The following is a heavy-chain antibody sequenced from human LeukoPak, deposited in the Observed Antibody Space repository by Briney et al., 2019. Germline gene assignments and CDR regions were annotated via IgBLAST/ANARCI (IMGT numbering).Heavy chain of an antibody. D-gene: IGHD5-18*01. CDR1: GFTVSSNY. CDR3: ARGVGDAPAMVTLRYYYYYYYMDV. J-gene: IGHJ6*03. CDR2: IYSGGST. V-gene: IGHV3-53*01. Sequence: PGGSLRLSCAASGFTVSSNYMSWVRQAPGKGLEWVSVIYSGGSTYYADSVKGQFTISRDNSKNTLYLQMNSLRAEDTAVYYCARGVGDAPAMVTLRYYYYYYYMDVWGKGTTVTVSS.